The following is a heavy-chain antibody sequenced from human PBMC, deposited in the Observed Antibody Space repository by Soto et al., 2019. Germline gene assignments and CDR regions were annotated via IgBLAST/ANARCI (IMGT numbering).Heavy chain of an antibody. CDR1: GFTFSNHT. CDR2: ISSRSTYI. CDR3: ARVPQRIAVAGTSNRYYLDY. V-gene: IGHV3-21*01. Sequence: PGGSLRLSCAASGFTFSNHTMNWVRQAPGKGLEWVSSISSRSTYIYYADSVKGRFTISRDNAKNSLYLQTNSLRAEDTAVYYCARVPQRIAVAGTSNRYYLDYWGRGLLVTVSS. D-gene: IGHD6-19*01. J-gene: IGHJ4*02.